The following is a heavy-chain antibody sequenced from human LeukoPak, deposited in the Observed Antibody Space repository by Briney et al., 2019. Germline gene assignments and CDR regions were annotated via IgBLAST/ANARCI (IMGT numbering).Heavy chain of an antibody. CDR2: IYSGGNT. V-gene: IGHV3-53*05. Sequence: GGSLTLSRAASGFAVSSDYMTWVRQAPGKGLEWVSVIYSGGNTYYADSVKGRFTISRDNSKNTLYLQMSSLRVDDTAVYYCVKDLYYDNSGYYSGAFDYWGQGTLVTVSS. CDR1: GFAVSSDY. J-gene: IGHJ4*02. D-gene: IGHD3-22*01. CDR3: VKDLYYDNSGYYSGAFDY.